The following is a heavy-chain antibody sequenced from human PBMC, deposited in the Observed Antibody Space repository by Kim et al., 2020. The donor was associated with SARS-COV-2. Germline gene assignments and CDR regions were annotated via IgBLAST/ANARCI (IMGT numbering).Heavy chain of an antibody. CDR2: GRGGST. Sequence: GRGGSTYYADAVQGRFTSSRDNSKNTLYLQMNSLRAEDTAVYYCAKRLDYWGQGTLVTVSS. J-gene: IGHJ4*02. V-gene: IGHV3-23*01. CDR3: AKRLDY.